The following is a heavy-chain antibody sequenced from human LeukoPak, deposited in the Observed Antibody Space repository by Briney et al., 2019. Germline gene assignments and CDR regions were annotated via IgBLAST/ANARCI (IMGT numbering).Heavy chain of an antibody. Sequence: PGGSLRLSCAASGFTFSSYSMNWVRQAPGKGLEWVSSISSSSSYIYYADSVKGRFTISRDNAKNSLYLQMNSLRAEGTAVYYCARDRSTMVRGAHYFDYWGQGTLVTVSS. D-gene: IGHD3-10*01. V-gene: IGHV3-21*01. CDR3: ARDRSTMVRGAHYFDY. CDR2: ISSSSSYI. CDR1: GFTFSSYS. J-gene: IGHJ4*02.